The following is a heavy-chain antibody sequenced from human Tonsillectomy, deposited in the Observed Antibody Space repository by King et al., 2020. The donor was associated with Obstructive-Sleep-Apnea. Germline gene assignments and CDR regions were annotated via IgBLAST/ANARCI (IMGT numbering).Heavy chain of an antibody. Sequence: QLQESGPGLVKPSETLSLTCTVSGGSISSSSYYWGWIRQPPGKGLEWIGSIYYSGSTYYNPSLKGRVTLSVDTAKNQLSPKLRPVTAADTAVYYCATRIVATITYYYYGMDVWGQGTTVTVSS. V-gene: IGHV4-39*07. CDR1: GGSISSSSYY. J-gene: IGHJ6*02. CDR2: IYYSGST. CDR3: ATRIVATITYYYYGMDV. D-gene: IGHD5-12*01.